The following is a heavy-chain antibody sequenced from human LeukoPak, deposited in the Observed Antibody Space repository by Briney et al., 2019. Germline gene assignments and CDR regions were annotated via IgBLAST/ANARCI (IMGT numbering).Heavy chain of an antibody. Sequence: GASVKVSCKASGYTFTGYYMHWVRQAPGQELEWMGWINPNSGGTNSAQKFQGRVTMNRDTSISTAYMELSRLRSDDTAVYYCARRDRDGYTPLDYWGQGTLVTVSS. V-gene: IGHV1-2*02. CDR1: GYTFTGYY. D-gene: IGHD5-24*01. CDR3: ARRDRDGYTPLDY. J-gene: IGHJ4*02. CDR2: INPNSGGT.